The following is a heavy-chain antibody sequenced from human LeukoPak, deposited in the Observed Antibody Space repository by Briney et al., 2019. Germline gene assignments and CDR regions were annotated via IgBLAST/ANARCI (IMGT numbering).Heavy chain of an antibody. D-gene: IGHD4-23*01. Sequence: SETLSLTCAVSGGSSRNYYWSWIRQPPGKGLEWIGYIYNSGTTKYNPSLKSRVTISVATSKNQFSLRLTSVTAADTAVYYCARDSRWDGMDVWGQGTTVTVSS. J-gene: IGHJ6*02. CDR1: GGSSRNYY. CDR2: IYNSGTT. CDR3: ARDSRWDGMDV. V-gene: IGHV4-59*01.